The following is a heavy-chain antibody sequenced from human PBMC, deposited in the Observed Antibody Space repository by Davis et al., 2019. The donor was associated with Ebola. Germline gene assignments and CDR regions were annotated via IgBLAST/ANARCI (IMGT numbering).Heavy chain of an antibody. D-gene: IGHD2-15*01. V-gene: IGHV4-39*07. CDR2: IYYSGST. Sequence: SETLSLTCTVSGGSISSSSYYWGWIRQPPGKGLEWIGSIYYSGSTYYNPSLKSRVTISVDTSKNQFSLKLSSVTAADTAVYYCARGEGDIVVYGMDVWGQGTTVTVSS. CDR1: GGSISSSSYY. CDR3: ARGEGDIVVYGMDV. J-gene: IGHJ6*02.